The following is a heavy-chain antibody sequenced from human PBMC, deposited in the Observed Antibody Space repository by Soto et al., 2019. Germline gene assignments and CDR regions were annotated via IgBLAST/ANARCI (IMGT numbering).Heavy chain of an antibody. CDR3: ATLTGSH. Sequence: ITLKESGPPLVKPTQTLTLTCSFSGFSLSTDGVGVGWVRQPPGLALEWLAMIYWDDDKHYNAYLKSRLSITKDTSKGQVVLTMPNMDHVDTGTYYCATLTGSHWGQGALVTVSS. J-gene: IGHJ4*02. CDR1: GFSLSTDGVG. D-gene: IGHD3-16*01. CDR2: IYWDDDK. V-gene: IGHV2-5*02.